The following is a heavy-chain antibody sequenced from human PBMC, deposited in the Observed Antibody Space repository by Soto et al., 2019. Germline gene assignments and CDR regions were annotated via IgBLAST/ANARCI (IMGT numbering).Heavy chain of an antibody. CDR1: GDSFSAFY. D-gene: IGHD5-12*01. CDR2: INPNGGAT. J-gene: IGHJ6*03. V-gene: IGHV1-2*02. CDR3: ARESGGATATLDYYYFYMGV. Sequence: QVQLVQSGAEVKKPGASVKVSCKTSGDSFSAFYLHWVRQAPGQGLEWLGWINPNGGATKYAQKFRGRVAMTRDTSIRTAYLELSSLRSDDTAIYSCARESGGATATLDYYYFYMGVWGKGTTVTVSS.